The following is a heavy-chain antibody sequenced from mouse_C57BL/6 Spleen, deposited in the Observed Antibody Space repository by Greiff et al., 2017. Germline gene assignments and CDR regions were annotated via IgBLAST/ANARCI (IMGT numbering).Heavy chain of an antibody. CDR2: IYPGNSDT. D-gene: IGHD2-4*01. J-gene: IGHJ3*01. CDR3: TNYYDYDEAWFAY. CDR1: GYTFTSYW. Sequence: VQLQQSGTVLARPGASVKMSCKTSGYTFTSYWMHWVKQRPGQGLEWIGAIYPGNSDTSYNQKFKGKAKLTAVTSASTAYMELSSLTNEDSAVYYCTNYYDYDEAWFAYWGQGTLVTVSA. V-gene: IGHV1-5*01.